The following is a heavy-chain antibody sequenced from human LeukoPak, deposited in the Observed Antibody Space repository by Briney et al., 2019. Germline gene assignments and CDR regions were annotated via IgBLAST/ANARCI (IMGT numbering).Heavy chain of an antibody. CDR2: MNPNSGNT. CDR3: ARAGLLWELLWFDP. CDR1: GYTFTSYD. V-gene: IGHV1-18*01. Sequence: GASVKVSCKASGYTFTSYDINWVRQATGQGLEWMGWMNPNSGNTNYAQKLQGRVTMTTDTSTSTAYMELRSLRSDDTAVYYCARAGLLWELLWFDPWGQGTLVTVSS. J-gene: IGHJ5*02. D-gene: IGHD1-26*01.